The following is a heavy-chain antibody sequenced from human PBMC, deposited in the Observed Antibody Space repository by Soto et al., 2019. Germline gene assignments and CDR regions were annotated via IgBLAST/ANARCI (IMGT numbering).Heavy chain of an antibody. D-gene: IGHD4-4*01. J-gene: IGHJ5*02. CDR1: GGTFSSYA. Sequence: SVKVSCKASGGTFSSYAISWVRQAPGQGLEWMGGIIPIFGTANYAQKFQGRVTITADESTSTAYMELSSLRSEDTAVYYCARMITVTTGGGWFDPWGQGTLVTVSS. CDR2: IIPIFGTA. V-gene: IGHV1-69*13. CDR3: ARMITVTTGGGWFDP.